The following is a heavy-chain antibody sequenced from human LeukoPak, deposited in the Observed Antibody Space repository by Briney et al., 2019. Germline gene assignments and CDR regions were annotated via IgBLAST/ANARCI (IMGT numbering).Heavy chain of an antibody. CDR2: ISGSGGST. V-gene: IGHV3-23*01. Sequence: PGGSLRHSCAASGFTFSTYAMSWVRQAPGKGLEWVSTISGSGGSTYYADSVKGRFTISRDNSKNTLYLQMNTLRAEDTAVHYCARGGYNTYYFDYWGQGTLVTVSS. CDR1: GFTFSTYA. D-gene: IGHD5-24*01. J-gene: IGHJ4*02. CDR3: ARGGYNTYYFDY.